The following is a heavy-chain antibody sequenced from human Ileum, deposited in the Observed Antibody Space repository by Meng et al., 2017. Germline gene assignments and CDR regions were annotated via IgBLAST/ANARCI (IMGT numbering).Heavy chain of an antibody. V-gene: IGHV4-61*01. Sequence: VQLQESGPGLGGPSETLSLTCTVAGESVGSSCCNWSWIRQSAGKGLEWIGYVYYNGVTNYNPSLRSRITTSIDTSKNQFSLKLSSVTAADTALYYCTRERSWSDFGYFDDWGRGTLVTVSS. CDR1: GESVGSSCCN. CDR3: TRERSWSDFGYFDD. D-gene: IGHD1-26*01. J-gene: IGHJ4*02. CDR2: VYYNGVT.